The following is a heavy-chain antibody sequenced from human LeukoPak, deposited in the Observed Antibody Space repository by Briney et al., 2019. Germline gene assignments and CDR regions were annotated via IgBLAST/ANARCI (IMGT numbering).Heavy chain of an antibody. V-gene: IGHV3-21*01. CDR3: AKTYGHFDD. J-gene: IGHJ4*02. D-gene: IGHD4-17*01. Sequence: SGGSLRLSCAASGFTFTSYTMNWVRQAPGKGLEWVSSITSGSSYIYYADSVKGRFTISRDNAKNSLHLQMTSLRVEDTAVYYCAKTYGHFDDWGQGTLVTVSS. CDR2: ITSGSSYI. CDR1: GFTFTSYT.